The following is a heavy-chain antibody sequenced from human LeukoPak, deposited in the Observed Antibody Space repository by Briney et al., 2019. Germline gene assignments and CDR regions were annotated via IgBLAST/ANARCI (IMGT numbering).Heavy chain of an antibody. CDR2: IRGSGGST. CDR1: GFTFSSYG. Sequence: GGSLRLSCAASGFTFSSYGMSWVRQAPGKGLVWVSGIRGSGGSTYYAGSVKGRFTISRDNSKNTLYLQMNSLRAEDTAIYYCANSNLEGSYGLGYWGQGTLVTVSS. D-gene: IGHD5-18*01. J-gene: IGHJ4*02. V-gene: IGHV3-23*01. CDR3: ANSNLEGSYGLGY.